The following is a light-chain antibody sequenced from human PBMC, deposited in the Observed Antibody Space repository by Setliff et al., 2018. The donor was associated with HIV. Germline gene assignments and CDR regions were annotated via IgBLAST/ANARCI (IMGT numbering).Light chain of an antibody. Sequence: QSALTQPASVSGSPGQSITISCTGTSSNVGKFNLVSWYQQSPGKAPQVMIYEVSKRPSGVSDRFSGSKSGNTASLTISGLQAEDEADYYCCSYASSSLSYVFGAGTKVTVL. V-gene: IGLV2-23*02. CDR1: SSNVGKFNL. CDR2: EVS. J-gene: IGLJ1*01. CDR3: CSYASSSLSYV.